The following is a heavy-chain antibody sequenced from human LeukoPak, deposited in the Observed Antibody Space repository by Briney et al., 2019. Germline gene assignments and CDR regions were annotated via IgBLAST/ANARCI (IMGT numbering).Heavy chain of an antibody. CDR2: IYHSGST. D-gene: IGHD3/OR15-3a*01. CDR3: ARHFGLNWFDP. V-gene: IGHV4-38-2*01. Sequence: SETLSLTCALSGYSISSGYYWGWIRQPPGKGLEWVGSIYHSGSTYYNPSLKSRVTISVDTSKNQFSLKLSSVTAADTAVYYCARHFGLNWFDPWGQGTLVTVSS. CDR1: GYSISSGYY. J-gene: IGHJ5*02.